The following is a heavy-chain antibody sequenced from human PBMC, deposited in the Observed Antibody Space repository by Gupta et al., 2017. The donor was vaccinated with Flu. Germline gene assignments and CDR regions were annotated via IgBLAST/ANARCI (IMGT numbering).Heavy chain of an antibody. Sequence: QVQLVQSGAEVKKPGSSVKVSCKASGGTFSSYAISWVRQAPGQGLEWMGGLIPIFGTANYAQKFQGRVTITADESTSTAYMELSSLRSEDTAVYYCARAVTYGWVWTKNCSSTSCYPGDYYYGMDVWGQGTTVTVSS. D-gene: IGHD2-2*01. J-gene: IGHJ6*02. CDR1: GGTFSSYA. CDR2: LIPIFGTA. CDR3: ARAVTYGWVWTKNCSSTSCYPGDYYYGMDV. V-gene: IGHV1-69*01.